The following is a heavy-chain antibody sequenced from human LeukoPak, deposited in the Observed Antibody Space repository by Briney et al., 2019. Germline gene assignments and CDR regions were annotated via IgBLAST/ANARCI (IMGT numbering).Heavy chain of an antibody. D-gene: IGHD3-22*01. CDR1: GGSISSDFNY. CDR3: ARGAYYYDSSGYYYSDYMDV. CDR2: RYSSGRT. Sequence: SQTLSLTCTVSGGSISSDFNYWGWIRQPPGKGLEWIGSRYSSGRTYYNPSLKSRVTISVDTSKNQFSLKLSSVTAADTAVYYCARGAYYYDSSGYYYSDYMDVWGKGTTVTVSS. J-gene: IGHJ6*03. V-gene: IGHV4-39*07.